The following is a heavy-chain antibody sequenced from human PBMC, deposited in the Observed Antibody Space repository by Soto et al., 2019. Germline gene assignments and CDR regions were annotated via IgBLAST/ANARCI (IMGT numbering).Heavy chain of an antibody. V-gene: IGHV3-11*01. CDR2: ISSSGSI. D-gene: IGHD1-26*01. CDR1: GFIVSDYY. CDR3: ARDGPVGLAVDS. Sequence: QVQLVESGGGLVKPGGSLRLSCAASGFIVSDYYMSWIRQAPGKGLEWVSYISSSGSIYYADAVKGRFTISRDNAKNSLYLQLTSLSADDTAVCYCARDGPVGLAVDSWGQGTLVSVSS. J-gene: IGHJ4*02.